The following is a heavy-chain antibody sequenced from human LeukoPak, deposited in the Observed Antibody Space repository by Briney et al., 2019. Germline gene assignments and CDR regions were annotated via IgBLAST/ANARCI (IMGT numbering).Heavy chain of an antibody. J-gene: IGHJ4*02. Sequence: PSQTLSLTCTVSGGSVSSGGYYWSWIRQHPEKGLEWIGYIYYSGSTYYNPSLKSRVTISVDTSKNQFSLKLNSVTAADTALYYCARTSPRSYYDDSDGYSFDNWGQGTLVTVSS. V-gene: IGHV4-31*03. CDR3: ARTSPRSYYDDSDGYSFDN. D-gene: IGHD3-22*01. CDR2: IYYSGST. CDR1: GGSVSSGGYY.